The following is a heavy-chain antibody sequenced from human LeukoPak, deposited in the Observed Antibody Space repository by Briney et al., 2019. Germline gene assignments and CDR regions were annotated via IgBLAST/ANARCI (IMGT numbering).Heavy chain of an antibody. CDR2: FYHGGST. CDR1: GYSISTGYY. CDR3: ASRITMVRGNAFDI. J-gene: IGHJ3*02. V-gene: IGHV4-38-2*02. D-gene: IGHD3-10*01. Sequence: PSETLSLTCTVSGYSISTGYYWDWIRQPPGKGLEWIGTFYHGGSTYYNPSLKSRVTISVDTSKNQFSLNLTSVTAADTAVYYCASRITMVRGNAFDIWGQGAMVTVSS.